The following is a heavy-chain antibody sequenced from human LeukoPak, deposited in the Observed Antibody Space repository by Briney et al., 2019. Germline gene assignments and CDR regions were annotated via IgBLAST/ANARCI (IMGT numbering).Heavy chain of an antibody. V-gene: IGHV4-34*01. D-gene: IGHD2-2*01. J-gene: IGHJ4*02. Sequence: PSETLSLTCAAYGGSFSSYYWSWIRQPPGKGLEWIGEINHSGSTNYNPSLKSRVTISVDTSKNQFSLKLSSVTAADTAVYYCARGLVVVVPAATHPSHYDYWGQGTLVTVSS. CDR2: INHSGST. CDR1: GGSFSSYY. CDR3: ARGLVVVVPAATHPSHYDY.